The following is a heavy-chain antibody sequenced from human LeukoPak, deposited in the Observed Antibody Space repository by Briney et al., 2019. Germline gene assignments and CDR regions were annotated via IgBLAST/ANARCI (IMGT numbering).Heavy chain of an antibody. D-gene: IGHD1-14*01. J-gene: IGHJ3*02. Sequence: SETLSLTCAVYGGSFSGYYWSWIRQPPGKGLEWIGEINHSGSTYYNPSLKSRVTISVDTSKKQFSLKLRSVTAADTAVYYCARHEWGITNAFDIWGQGTMVTVSS. CDR3: ARHEWGITNAFDI. V-gene: IGHV4-34*01. CDR1: GGSFSGYY. CDR2: INHSGST.